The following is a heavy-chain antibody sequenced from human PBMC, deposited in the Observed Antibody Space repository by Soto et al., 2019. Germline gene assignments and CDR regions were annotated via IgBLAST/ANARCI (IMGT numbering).Heavy chain of an antibody. CDR2: IYYSGST. CDR3: ATRGAAAAHPNDAFDI. CDR1: GGSISSYY. V-gene: IGHV4-59*08. J-gene: IGHJ3*02. D-gene: IGHD6-13*01. Sequence: ASETLSLTCTVSGGSISSYYWSWIRQPPGKGLEWIGYIYYSGSTNYNPSLKSRVTISVDTSKNQFSLKLSSVTAADTAVYYCATRGAAAAHPNDAFDIWGQGTMVTVSS.